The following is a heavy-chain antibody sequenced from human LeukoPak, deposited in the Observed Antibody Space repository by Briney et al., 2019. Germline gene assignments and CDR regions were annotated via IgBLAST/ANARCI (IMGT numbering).Heavy chain of an antibody. CDR2: IYYSGST. J-gene: IGHJ4*02. CDR1: GGSISSGGYY. CDR3: ARDGGPYGGIDY. Sequence: SETLSLTCTVSGGSISSGGYYWSWIRQHPGKGLEWIGYIYYSGSTYYHPSLKSRVTISVDTSKNQFSLKLSSVTAADTAVYYCARDGGPYGGIDYWGQGTLVTVSS. V-gene: IGHV4-31*03. D-gene: IGHD4-23*01.